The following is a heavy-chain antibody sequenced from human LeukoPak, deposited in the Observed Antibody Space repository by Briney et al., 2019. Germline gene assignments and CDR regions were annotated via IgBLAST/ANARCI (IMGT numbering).Heavy chain of an antibody. CDR2: IYYSGST. V-gene: IGHV4-59*08. D-gene: IGHD1-26*01. CDR1: GGSISSYY. J-gene: IGHJ4*02. CDR3: ASAYSGSYHAYFDY. Sequence: SETLSLTCTVSGGSISSYYWSWIRQPPGKGLEWIGYIYYSGSTNYNPSLKSRVTISVDTSKNHFSLKLSSVTAADTAVYYCASAYSGSYHAYFDYWGQGTLVTVSS.